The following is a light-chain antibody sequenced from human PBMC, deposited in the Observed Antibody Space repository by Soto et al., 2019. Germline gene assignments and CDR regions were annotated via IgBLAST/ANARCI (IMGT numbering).Light chain of an antibody. CDR1: QSVGTS. V-gene: IGKV3-15*01. J-gene: IGKJ4*01. Sequence: ETVMTQSPATLSVSPGERATLSCRASQSVGTSLAWYQQKPGQAPRVLMYGASSRATGVPGRFSGSGSATEFTLTISSLQSEDFAVYYGQQYYSWPLTFGGGTKVEI. CDR3: QQYYSWPLT. CDR2: GAS.